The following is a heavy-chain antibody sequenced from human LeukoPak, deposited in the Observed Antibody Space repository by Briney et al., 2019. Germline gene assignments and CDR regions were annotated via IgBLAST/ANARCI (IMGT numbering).Heavy chain of an antibody. D-gene: IGHD3-3*01. CDR3: CTDYYNFWSGPH. Sequence: GGSLRLSCRASGFTFSDACMSWVRQAPGKGLEWVAQIYSRSEGGTTGYAAPVKGRFTISRDDAENTLFLQMNSLKSEDTALYYCCTDYYNFWSGPHWGQGSLVTVSS. CDR2: IYSRSEGGTT. J-gene: IGHJ4*02. CDR1: GFTFSDAC. V-gene: IGHV3-15*01.